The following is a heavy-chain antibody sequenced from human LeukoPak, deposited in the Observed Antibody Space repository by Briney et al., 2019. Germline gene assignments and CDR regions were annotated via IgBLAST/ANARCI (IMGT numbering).Heavy chain of an antibody. CDR2: IKQDGSEK. CDR1: GFTFRSYW. V-gene: IGHV3-7*03. D-gene: IGHD3-10*02. J-gene: IGHJ6*04. Sequence: GGSLRLSCAASGFTFRSYWMSWVRQAPGKGLEWVANIKQDGSEKYYVDSVKGRFTISRDNAKNSLYLQMISLRAEDTAIYYCAELGITMIGGVWGKGTTVTISS. CDR3: AELGITMIGGV.